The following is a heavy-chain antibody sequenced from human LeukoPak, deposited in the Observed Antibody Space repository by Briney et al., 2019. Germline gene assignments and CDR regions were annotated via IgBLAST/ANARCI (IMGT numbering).Heavy chain of an antibody. Sequence: GGSLRLSCAASGFTVSSNYMSWVRQAPGKGLEWVSVIYSGGSTYYADSVKGRFTISRDNSKNTLYLQMNSLRAEDTAVYYCARDYSNYNYCYYMDVWGKGTTVTVSS. CDR2: IYSGGST. CDR1: GFTVSSNY. V-gene: IGHV3-53*01. D-gene: IGHD4-11*01. CDR3: ARDYSNYNYCYYMDV. J-gene: IGHJ6*03.